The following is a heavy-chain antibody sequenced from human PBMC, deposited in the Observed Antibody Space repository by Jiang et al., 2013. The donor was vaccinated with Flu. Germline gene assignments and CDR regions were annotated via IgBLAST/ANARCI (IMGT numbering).Heavy chain of an antibody. CDR1: GFTFSGYA. D-gene: IGHD3-22*01. J-gene: IGHJ6*02. CDR2: ITYDGNNE. V-gene: IGHV3-30*04. Sequence: VQLVESGGGVVQPGRSLRLSCAASGFTFSGYAMHWVRQAPGKGLEWVAVITYDGNNEYYADSVKGRFTIARDNSRNTVYLQMNSLRAEDTAVYYCARDLYSDSSDNVWGQGTTVTVSS. CDR3: ARDLYSDSSDNV.